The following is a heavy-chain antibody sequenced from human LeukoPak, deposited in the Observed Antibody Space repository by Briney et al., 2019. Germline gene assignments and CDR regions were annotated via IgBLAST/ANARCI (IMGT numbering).Heavy chain of an antibody. CDR2: ISSSNSYI. Sequence: GGSLRLSCAASGFTFSSYTMNWVRQAPGKGLEWVSSISSSNSYIYYADSMKGRFTISRDNAKSSLYLQMNSLRAEDTAVYYCAREVLAGYFDYWGQGSLVTAS. CDR3: AREVLAGYFDY. CDR1: GFTFSSYT. V-gene: IGHV3-21*01. J-gene: IGHJ4*02.